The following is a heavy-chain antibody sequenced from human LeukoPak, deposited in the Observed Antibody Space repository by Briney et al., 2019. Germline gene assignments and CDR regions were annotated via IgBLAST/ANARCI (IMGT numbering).Heavy chain of an antibody. Sequence: GGSLRLSCAASGFTFSSYAMHWVRQAPGKGLEWVAVISYDGSNKYYADSVKGRFTISRDNSKNTLYLQMNSLRAEDTAVYYCAKDSILRGEYFDYWGQGTLVTVSS. CDR1: GFTFSSYA. CDR3: AKDSILRGEYFDY. D-gene: IGHD3-16*01. J-gene: IGHJ4*02. V-gene: IGHV3-30-3*01. CDR2: ISYDGSNK.